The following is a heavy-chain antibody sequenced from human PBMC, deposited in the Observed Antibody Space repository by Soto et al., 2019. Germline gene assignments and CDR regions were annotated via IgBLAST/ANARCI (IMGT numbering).Heavy chain of an antibody. J-gene: IGHJ4*02. Sequence: GGSLRLSCAASGFTFSSYSMNWVRQAPGKGLEWVSSISSSSSYIYYADSVKGRFTISRDNAKNSLYLQMNSLRAEDTAVYYCARGKQLVSNYFDYWGQGTLVTVSS. CDR1: GFTFSSYS. CDR2: ISSSSSYI. D-gene: IGHD6-13*01. V-gene: IGHV3-21*01. CDR3: ARGKQLVSNYFDY.